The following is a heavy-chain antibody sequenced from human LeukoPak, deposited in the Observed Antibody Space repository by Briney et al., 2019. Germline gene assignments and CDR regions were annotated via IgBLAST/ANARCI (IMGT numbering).Heavy chain of an antibody. CDR1: GFTFSTRP. V-gene: IGHV3-64D*06. CDR3: VNQISGWVY. J-gene: IGHJ4*02. Sequence: PGGSLRLSCSGSGFTFSTRPMHWVRQAPGKGLEYVSGCSANGGSTYYADSAKGRFIISRDNSKNTVYLQMSSLRPEDTAMYYCVNQISGWVYWGQGTLVTVSS. D-gene: IGHD6-19*01. CDR2: CSANGGST.